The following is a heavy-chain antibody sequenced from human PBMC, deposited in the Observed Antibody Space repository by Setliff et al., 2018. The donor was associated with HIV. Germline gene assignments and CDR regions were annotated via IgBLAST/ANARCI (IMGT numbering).Heavy chain of an antibody. D-gene: IGHD3-10*01. CDR3: ATKAQSSGTYYYYYYYMDV. J-gene: IGHJ6*03. CDR1: GYTFTSYY. V-gene: IGHV1-46*01. CDR2: INPSSGST. Sequence: ASVKVSCKASGYTFTSYYMHWVRQAPGQGLEWMGIINPSSGSTTYAQKFQGRVTMTRDTSTSTVYMELSSLRSEDTAVYYCATKAQSSGTYYYYYYYMDVWGKGTTVTVSS.